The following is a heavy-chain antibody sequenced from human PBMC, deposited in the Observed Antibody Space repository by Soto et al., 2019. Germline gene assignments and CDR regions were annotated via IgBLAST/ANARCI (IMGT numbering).Heavy chain of an antibody. D-gene: IGHD3-22*01. J-gene: IGHJ4*02. CDR3: ARKKPYDRVNYFDY. Sequence: QVKLQESGPELVKPSETLSLTCIAFGGSISPYSWIWIRRPPGTELKWFGYIFYSGSTNYNTPIKSRVTIALDTSKNQFSQKMSSVTAADTAVYYCARKKPYDRVNYFDYWGQGALVTVSS. V-gene: IGHV4-59*01. CDR1: GGSISPYS. CDR2: IFYSGST.